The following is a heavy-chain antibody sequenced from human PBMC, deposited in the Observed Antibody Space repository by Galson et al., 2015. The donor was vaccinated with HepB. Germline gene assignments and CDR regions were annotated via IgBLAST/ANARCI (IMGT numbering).Heavy chain of an antibody. CDR1: GFTFSSYG. D-gene: IGHD3-9*01. Sequence: SLRLSCAASGFTFSSYGMHWVRQAPGKGLEWVAVISYDGSNKYYADSVKGRFTISRDNSKNTLYLQMNSLRAEDTAVYYCAKAGYFDWFRLTWPSYYYYYGMDVWGQGTTVTVSS. CDR2: ISYDGSNK. V-gene: IGHV3-30*18. J-gene: IGHJ6*02. CDR3: AKAGYFDWFRLTWPSYYYYYGMDV.